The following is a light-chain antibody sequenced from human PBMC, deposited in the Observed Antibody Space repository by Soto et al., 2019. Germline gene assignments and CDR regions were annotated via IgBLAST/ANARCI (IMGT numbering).Light chain of an antibody. CDR1: QGIRND. CDR3: LQDYDYLWT. J-gene: IGKJ1*01. V-gene: IGKV1-6*01. Sequence: AIQMTHSPSSLSASGGDTVTGKCWARQGIRNDLGWYQQKPGKAPKLLIYAASSLQSGVPSRFSGSGSGTDFTLTISSLQPEDFATYYCLQDYDYLWTFGQGTEVDI. CDR2: AAS.